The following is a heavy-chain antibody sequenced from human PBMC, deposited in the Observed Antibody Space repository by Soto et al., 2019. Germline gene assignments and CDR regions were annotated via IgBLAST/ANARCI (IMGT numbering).Heavy chain of an antibody. CDR1: GSSISSNNW. CDR2: IFSTGST. Sequence: QVQLQESGPGLVKPSDTLSLTCGVSGSSISSNNWWGWIRQPPGKGLEWIGYIFSTGSTYYNPSLKSRVTMSVDTSNNQFSLRLNSVTAVDTAVYHCASKPNSLYYFDFWGQGTLVTVSA. J-gene: IGHJ4*02. D-gene: IGHD5-18*01. V-gene: IGHV4-28*01. CDR3: ASKPNSLYYFDF.